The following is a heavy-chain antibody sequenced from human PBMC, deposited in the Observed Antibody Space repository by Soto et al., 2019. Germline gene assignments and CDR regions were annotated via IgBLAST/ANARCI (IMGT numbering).Heavy chain of an antibody. CDR1: GFTFSSYA. CDR2: ISGSGGST. CDR3: AKDEDRRPQFRWFDP. V-gene: IGHV3-23*01. J-gene: IGHJ5*02. D-gene: IGHD6-6*01. Sequence: GGSLRLSCAASGFTFSSYAMSWVRQAPGKGLEWVSAISGSGGSTYYADSVKGRFTISRDNSKNTLYLQMNSLRAEDTAVYYCAKDEDRRPQFRWFDPWGQGTLVTVSS.